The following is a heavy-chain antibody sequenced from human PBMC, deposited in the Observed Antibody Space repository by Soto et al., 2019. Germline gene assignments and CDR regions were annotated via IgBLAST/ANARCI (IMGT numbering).Heavy chain of an antibody. D-gene: IGHD3-10*01. CDR3: GKENYKEGPGDAFDI. V-gene: IGHV3-23*01. Sequence: EVQLLESGGGVVQPGGSLRLSCAASGCTFNNYALNWVRQAPGKGLEWVSYISGTGGSTFYACSAKGRFTISRDNSKNTLCQHRPSLRAEDTAVYYSGKENYKEGPGDAFDIWGQGTKFTVSS. J-gene: IGHJ3*02. CDR1: GCTFNNYA. CDR2: ISGTGGST.